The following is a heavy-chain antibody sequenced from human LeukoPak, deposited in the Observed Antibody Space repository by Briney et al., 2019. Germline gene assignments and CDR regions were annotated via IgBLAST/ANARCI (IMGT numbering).Heavy chain of an antibody. CDR2: IRVGGEL. Sequence: GGSLRLSCAASGFTFSNYWMHWVRQAPGKGLVWVSGIRVGGELYYADSVKGRFTISRDNSENTLYLQMSGLRAEDTAVYHCAKGTGDTGYYFDYWGQGTLVTVSS. J-gene: IGHJ4*02. D-gene: IGHD7-27*01. V-gene: IGHV3-23*01. CDR3: AKGTGDTGYYFDY. CDR1: GFTFSNYW.